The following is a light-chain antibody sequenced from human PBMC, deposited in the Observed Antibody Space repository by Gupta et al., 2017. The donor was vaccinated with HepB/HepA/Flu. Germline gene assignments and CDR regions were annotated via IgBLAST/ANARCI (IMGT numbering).Light chain of an antibody. Sequence: SSALTQDPAVSVALGQTVRLTCQGDSLRSYYASWYQQKPGQAPVLLIYGKNNRPSGIPDRFSGSSSGTTASLTITGAQAEDEADYYCNSRDSSGNNLGFGGGTKLTVL. CDR1: SLRSYY. J-gene: IGLJ3*02. CDR2: GKN. V-gene: IGLV3-19*01. CDR3: NSRDSSGNNLG.